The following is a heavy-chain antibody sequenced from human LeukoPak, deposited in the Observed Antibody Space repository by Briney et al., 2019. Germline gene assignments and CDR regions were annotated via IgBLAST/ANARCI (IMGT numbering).Heavy chain of an antibody. CDR1: GYSISSGYH. CDR3: AKALSSYNWFDP. CDR2: IYHSGST. V-gene: IGHV4-38-2*01. Sequence: PSETLSLTCAVSGYSISSGYHWGWIRQPPGKGLEWIGSIYHSGSTYYNPSLKSRVSISMDTSTNQFFPRLSSVTAADTAVYYCAKALSSYNWFDPWGQGTLVTVSS. J-gene: IGHJ5*02. D-gene: IGHD6-6*01.